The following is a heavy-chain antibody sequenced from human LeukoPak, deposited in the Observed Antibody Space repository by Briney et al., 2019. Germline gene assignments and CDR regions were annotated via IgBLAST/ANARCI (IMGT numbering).Heavy chain of an antibody. CDR1: GGSISSYY. V-gene: IGHV4-59*08. Sequence: PETLSLTCTVSGGSISSYYWSWIRQPPGKGLEWIGYIYYSGSTNYNPSLKSRVTISVDTSKNQFSLKLSSVTAADTAVYYCARRNIAAAPSGSGYYYYGMDVWGQGTTVTVSS. CDR3: ARRNIAAAPSGSGYYYYGMDV. CDR2: IYYSGST. D-gene: IGHD6-13*01. J-gene: IGHJ6*02.